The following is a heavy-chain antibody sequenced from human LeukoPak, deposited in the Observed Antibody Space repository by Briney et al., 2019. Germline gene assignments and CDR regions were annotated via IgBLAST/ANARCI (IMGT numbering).Heavy chain of an antibody. Sequence: GASVKVSCKASGYTFTSYGISWVRQAPGQGLEWMGWIGAYNGNTNYAQKLQGRVTMTTDTSTSTAYMELRSLRSDDTAVYYCARDSRAKQDIVVVPAADNWFDPWGQGTLVTVSS. CDR3: ARDSRAKQDIVVVPAADNWFDP. CDR1: GYTFTSYG. D-gene: IGHD2-2*01. CDR2: IGAYNGNT. J-gene: IGHJ5*02. V-gene: IGHV1-18*01.